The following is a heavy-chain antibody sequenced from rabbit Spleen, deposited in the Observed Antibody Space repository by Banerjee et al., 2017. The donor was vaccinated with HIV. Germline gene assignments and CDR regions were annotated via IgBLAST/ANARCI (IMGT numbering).Heavy chain of an antibody. D-gene: IGHD3-1*01. V-gene: IGHV1S40*01. CDR1: GFSFSDTDV. Sequence: QSLEESGGGLVQPEGSLTLTCKASGFSFSDTDVMCWVRQAPGKGLEWIACINTATGKAVYASWAKGRFTISKTSSTTVTLQMTSLTAADTATYFCARGSDYGGAGLDLWGPGTRSPS. CDR3: ARGSDYGGAGLDL. CDR2: INTATGKA. J-gene: IGHJ4*01.